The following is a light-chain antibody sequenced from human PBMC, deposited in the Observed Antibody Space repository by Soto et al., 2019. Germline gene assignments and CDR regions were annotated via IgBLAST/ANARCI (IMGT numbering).Light chain of an antibody. Sequence: QSALTQPASVSGSPGQSITISCTGTSSDVGGYNYVYWYLQHPGKVPKLMMFDVNNRPSGVSNRFSGSKSGNTASLTISGLQAEDEADYFCCSYATGSVYVFGTGTKLTVL. J-gene: IGLJ1*01. CDR2: DVN. CDR3: CSYATGSVYV. CDR1: SSDVGGYNY. V-gene: IGLV2-14*03.